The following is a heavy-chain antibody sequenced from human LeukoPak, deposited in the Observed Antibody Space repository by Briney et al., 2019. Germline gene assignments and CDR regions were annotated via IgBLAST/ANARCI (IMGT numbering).Heavy chain of an antibody. D-gene: IGHD5-18*01. CDR1: GFTFSSYG. CDR3: AKEAIGYSFSEC. CDR2: ISYDGSNQ. V-gene: IGHV3-30*18. Sequence: GRSLRLSCAASGFTFSSYGIHWVRQAPGKGLEWVAVISYDGSNQYYADSVKGRFTISRDNSKNTLYLQMNSLRAEDTAVYYCAKEAIGYSFSECWGQGSLVTVSS. J-gene: IGHJ4*02.